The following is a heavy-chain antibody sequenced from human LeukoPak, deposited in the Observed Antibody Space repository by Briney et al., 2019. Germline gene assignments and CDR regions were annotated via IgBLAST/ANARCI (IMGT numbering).Heavy chain of an antibody. V-gene: IGHV1-46*01. CDR2: IKPSGGST. D-gene: IGHD2-2*01. CDR3: AREDVVPAATFDY. CDR1: GYTFTTYY. J-gene: IGHJ4*02. Sequence: ASVRVSSTASGYTFTTYYMHWVRQAPGQGLEWMGIIKPSGGSTSYAQKFQGRVTMTRDMSTSTVYMELSSLRSEDTAVYYCAREDVVPAATFDYWGQGTLVTVSS.